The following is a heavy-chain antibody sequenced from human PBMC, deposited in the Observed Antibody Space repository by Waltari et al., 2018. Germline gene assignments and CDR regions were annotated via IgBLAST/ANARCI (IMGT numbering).Heavy chain of an antibody. CDR1: GYSISSGYY. CDR3: ASIVATIRDAFDI. D-gene: IGHD5-12*01. J-gene: IGHJ3*02. Sequence: QVQLQESGPGLVKPSETLSLTCAVSGYSISSGYYWGWIRQPPGKGLEWIGSIYHSGSTYYNPSLKRRVTISVDTSKNQFSLKLSSVTAADTAVYYCASIVATIRDAFDIWGQGTMVTVSS. V-gene: IGHV4-38-2*01. CDR2: IYHSGST.